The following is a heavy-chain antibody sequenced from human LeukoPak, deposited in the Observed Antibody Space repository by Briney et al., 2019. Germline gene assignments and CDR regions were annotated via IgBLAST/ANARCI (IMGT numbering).Heavy chain of an antibody. D-gene: IGHD3/OR15-3a*01. CDR2: ISGSGRTI. V-gene: IGHV3-48*03. Sequence: GGSLRLSCAASGFIFSDYEMNWVRQAPEKGLEWVAFISGSGRTIYYADSLRGRFTISRDNAKNTVYLQMNSLRVEDTAVYSCARFPKGLGIPDYFDSWGQGTLVTVSS. CDR1: GFIFSDYE. J-gene: IGHJ4*02. CDR3: ARFPKGLGIPDYFDS.